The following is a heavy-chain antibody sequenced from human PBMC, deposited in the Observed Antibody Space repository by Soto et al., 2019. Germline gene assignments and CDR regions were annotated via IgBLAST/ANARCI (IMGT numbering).Heavy chain of an antibody. CDR2: ISYSGST. CDR3: AREGVSSSWYNYDAMDV. Sequence: QVQLQESGPGLVKPSETLSLTCTVSGGSISSYYCSWIRQPPGKGLERIGYISYSGSTNYNPSLKSRVTISVDTSKNQFSLKLSSVTAADTAVYYGAREGVSSSWYNYDAMDVWGQGTTVTVSS. J-gene: IGHJ6*02. D-gene: IGHD6-13*01. V-gene: IGHV4-59*01. CDR1: GGSISSYY.